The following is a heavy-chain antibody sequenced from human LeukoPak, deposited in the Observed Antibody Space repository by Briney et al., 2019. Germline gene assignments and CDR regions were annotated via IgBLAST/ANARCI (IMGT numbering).Heavy chain of an antibody. CDR2: INSDGSTT. CDR3: ASEEGRYYGMGV. V-gene: IGHV3-74*01. J-gene: IGHJ6*02. Sequence: QPGGSLRLSCGASGFTFSSYWMHWVRQAPGKGLVWISRINSDGSTTSYADSVKGRFTISRDNAKNTLYLQMNSLRAEDTAVYYCASEEGRYYGMGVWGQGTTVTVSS. CDR1: GFTFSSYW.